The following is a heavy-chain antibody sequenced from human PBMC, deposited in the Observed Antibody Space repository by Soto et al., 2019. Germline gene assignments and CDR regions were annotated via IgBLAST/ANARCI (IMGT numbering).Heavy chain of an antibody. J-gene: IGHJ5*02. CDR2: INHSGST. V-gene: IGHV4-34*01. D-gene: IGHD6-13*01. CDR3: ARGGGTRIAAAGNWFDP. Sequence: SETLSLTCADYGGSFSGYYWSWIRQPPGKGLEWIGEINHSGSTNYNPSLKSRVTISVDTSKNQFSLKLSSVTAADTAVYYCARGGGTRIAAAGNWFDPWGQGTLVTVSS. CDR1: GGSFSGYY.